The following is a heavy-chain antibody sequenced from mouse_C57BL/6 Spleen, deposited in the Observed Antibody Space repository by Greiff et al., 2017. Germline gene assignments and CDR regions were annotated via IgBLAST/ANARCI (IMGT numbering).Heavy chain of an antibody. CDR1: GFTFSNYW. CDR2: IRLKSDNYAT. CDR3: TAGLRRGYAMDY. Sequence: EVKVEESGGGLVQPGGSMKLSCVASGFTFSNYWMNWVRQSPEKGLEWVAQIRLKSDNYATHYAESVKGRFTISRDDSKSSVYLQMNNLRAEDTGIYYCTAGLRRGYAMDYWGQGTSVTVSS. V-gene: IGHV6-3*01. J-gene: IGHJ4*01. D-gene: IGHD2-4*01.